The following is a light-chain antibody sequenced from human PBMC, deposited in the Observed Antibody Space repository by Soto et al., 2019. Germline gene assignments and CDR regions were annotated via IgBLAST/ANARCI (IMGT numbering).Light chain of an antibody. CDR1: QDIRKY. V-gene: IGKV1-33*01. J-gene: IGKJ1*01. CDR3: MQVLQTPRT. Sequence: IQMTQSPSSLSASVGDRVTITCQATQDIRKYLNWYQQKPGKAPKLLIYDASSLETGVPSRFSGSGSGTYFTLKISRVEAEDVGVYYCMQVLQTPRTFGQGTKVDIK. CDR2: DAS.